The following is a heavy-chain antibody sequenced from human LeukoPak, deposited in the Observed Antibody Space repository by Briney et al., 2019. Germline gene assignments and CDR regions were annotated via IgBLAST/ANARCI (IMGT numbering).Heavy chain of an antibody. CDR2: ISSSGSTI. V-gene: IGHV3-48*03. Sequence: PGGSLRLSCAASGFTFSSYEMNWVRQAPGKGLEWVSYISSSGSTIYYADSVKGRFTISRGNAKNSLYLQMNSLRAEDTAVYYCAREVHYYDSSGYFSNWFDPWGQGTLVTVSS. CDR1: GFTFSSYE. J-gene: IGHJ5*02. CDR3: AREVHYYDSSGYFSNWFDP. D-gene: IGHD3-22*01.